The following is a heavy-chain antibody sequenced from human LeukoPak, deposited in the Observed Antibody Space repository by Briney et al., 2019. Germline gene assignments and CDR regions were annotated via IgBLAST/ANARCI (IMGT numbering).Heavy chain of an antibody. CDR2: IWYDGTKK. J-gene: IGHJ4*02. Sequence: SCKVSGYTLTELSMHWVRQAPGKGLEWVAVIWYDGTKKFYADSVKGRFTLSRDNSKKTLYLQMNSLRVEDTAVYYCARGPNLLYCGSDCYPGIFDYWGQGTLVTVSS. D-gene: IGHD2-21*02. CDR1: GYTLTELS. CDR3: ARGPNLLYCGSDCYPGIFDY. V-gene: IGHV3-33*01.